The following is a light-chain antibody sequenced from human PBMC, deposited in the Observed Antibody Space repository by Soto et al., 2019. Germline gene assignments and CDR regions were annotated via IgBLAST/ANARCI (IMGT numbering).Light chain of an antibody. CDR2: AAS. CDR1: ASMSDC. Sequence: DIQITESPFILSASVGDRGTITCRASASMSDCLAWYQQKPGTAPKLLIYAASSLQSGVPSRFSGSGSGTEFPLTISSLQPDDIATYYCQQCHRYLTFGQGTMVDIK. J-gene: IGKJ1*01. V-gene: IGKV1-5*01. CDR3: QQCHRYLT.